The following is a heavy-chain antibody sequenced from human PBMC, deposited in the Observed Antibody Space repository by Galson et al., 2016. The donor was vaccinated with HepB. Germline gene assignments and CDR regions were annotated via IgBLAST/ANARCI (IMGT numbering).Heavy chain of an antibody. Sequence: SVKVSCKASGYTFTTSGISWVRQAPGQGLEWMGWISTYSGNTKYAQKFQGGLTLTTGSSTTTAYMELRSLRFDDTALYYWARDVQYRFDSWGQGTLVTVSS. CDR1: GYTFTTSG. CDR2: ISTYSGNT. J-gene: IGHJ4*02. V-gene: IGHV1-18*01. CDR3: ARDVQYRFDS. D-gene: IGHD2/OR15-2a*01.